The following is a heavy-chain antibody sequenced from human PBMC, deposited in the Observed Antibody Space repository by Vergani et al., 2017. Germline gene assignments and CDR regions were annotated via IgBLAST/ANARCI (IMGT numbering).Heavy chain of an antibody. D-gene: IGHD5-12*01. V-gene: IGHV3-33*06. CDR2: IWYDGSNK. CDR3: TKGSRGYTGYFFDY. CDR1: GFTFSSYG. J-gene: IGHJ4*02. Sequence: VQMVESGGGLVQPGRSLRLSCAASGFTFSSYGMHWVRQAPGKGLEWVAVIWYDGSNKYYADSVKGRFTISRDNSKNTLYLQMNSLRAEDTAVYYCTKGSRGYTGYFFDYWGQGTLATVSS.